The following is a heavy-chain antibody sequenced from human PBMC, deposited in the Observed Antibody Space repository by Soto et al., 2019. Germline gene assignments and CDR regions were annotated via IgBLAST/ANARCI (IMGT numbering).Heavy chain of an antibody. J-gene: IGHJ4*02. CDR2: IYYSGST. CDR3: ARAGSSDYVWGSYRRNYFDY. Sequence: PSETLSLTCTVSGGSISSYYWSWIRQPPGKGLEWIGYIYYSGSTNYNPSLKSRVTISVDTSKNQFPLKLSSVTAADTAVYYCARAGSSDYVWGSYRRNYFDYWGQGTLVTVSS. D-gene: IGHD3-16*02. CDR1: GGSISSYY. V-gene: IGHV4-59*01.